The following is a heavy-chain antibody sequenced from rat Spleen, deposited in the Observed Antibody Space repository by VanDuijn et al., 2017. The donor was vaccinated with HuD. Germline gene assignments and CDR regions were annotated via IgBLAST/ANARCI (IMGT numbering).Heavy chain of an antibody. V-gene: IGHV5-35*01. J-gene: IGHJ2*01. Sequence: EVQLVESGGGLVQPGSPLKLSCAASGFTFSDNWLSWIRQAPGKGLEWVATIIPDESKTYYSDTVKGRIVISKDNAKNTGYLQMSNLRSADTAMYDCARSTRTTPHDYWGQGVMVTVSA. D-gene: IGHD1-5*01. CDR2: IIPDESKT. CDR3: ARSTRTTPHDY. CDR1: GFTFSDNW.